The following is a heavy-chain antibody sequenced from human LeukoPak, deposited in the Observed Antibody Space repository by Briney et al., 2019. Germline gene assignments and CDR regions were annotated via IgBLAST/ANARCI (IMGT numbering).Heavy chain of an antibody. CDR3: ARVSRGPHPYYYDSSGYMDY. J-gene: IGHJ4*02. V-gene: IGHV1-8*01. CDR1: GYTFTSYD. D-gene: IGHD3-22*01. CDR2: MNPNSGNT. Sequence: ASAKVSCKASGYTFTSYDINWVRQATGQGLEWMGWMNPNSGNTGYAQKFQGRVTMTRNTSISTAYMELSSLRSEDTAVYYCARVSRGPHPYYYDSSGYMDYWGQGTLVTVSS.